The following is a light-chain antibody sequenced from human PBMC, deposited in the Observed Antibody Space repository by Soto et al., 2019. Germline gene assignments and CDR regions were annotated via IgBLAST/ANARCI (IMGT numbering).Light chain of an antibody. CDR3: QRYGSSPYT. CDR1: QSVSSNY. CDR2: GAS. V-gene: IGKV3-20*01. Sequence: EIVLTQSPGTLSLSPGERATLSCRASQSVSSNYLAWYQQKPGQTPRLLIYGASSRATGIPDRFSGSGFGTDFTLTISRLEPEDFAVYYCQRYGSSPYTFGQGTKLEIK. J-gene: IGKJ2*01.